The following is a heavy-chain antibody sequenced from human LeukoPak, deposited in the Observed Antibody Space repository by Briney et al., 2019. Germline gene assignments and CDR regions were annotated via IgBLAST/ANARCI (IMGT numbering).Heavy chain of an antibody. Sequence: GSVKVSCKASGYTFTSYGISWVRQAPGQGLEWMGWITGYNANAKYAQNLQGRVTMTTDTSTSTAYMDLRSLRSDDTAVYYCARVYYYDSSGHNWFDPWGQGTLVTVSS. CDR2: ITGYNANA. CDR3: ARVYYYDSSGHNWFDP. V-gene: IGHV1-18*01. D-gene: IGHD3-22*01. CDR1: GYTFTSYG. J-gene: IGHJ5*02.